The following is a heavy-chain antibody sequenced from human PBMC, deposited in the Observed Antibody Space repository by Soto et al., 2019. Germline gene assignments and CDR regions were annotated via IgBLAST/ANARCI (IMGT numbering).Heavy chain of an antibody. J-gene: IGHJ5*02. CDR1: GGSIRSYY. D-gene: IGHD2-8*01. CDR3: ARGTMVYAISDWFDP. V-gene: IGHV4-59*01. Sequence: SETLSLTCTVSGGSIRSYYWSWIRQPPGKGLEWIGYIYYSGSTNYNPSLKSRVTISVDTSKNQFSLKLSSVTAADTAVYYCARGTMVYAISDWFDPWGQGTLVTVSS. CDR2: IYYSGST.